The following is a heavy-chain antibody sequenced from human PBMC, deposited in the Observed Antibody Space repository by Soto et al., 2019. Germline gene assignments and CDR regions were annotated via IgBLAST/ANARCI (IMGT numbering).Heavy chain of an antibody. J-gene: IGHJ5*02. CDR3: ARTLPSCDRHRDYWFDP. CDR1: GGTFSTYA. D-gene: IGHD2-21*01. Sequence: QVQLVQSGAEVKKPGSSVKVSCKASGGTFSTYAINWVRQAPGQGLQWMGGVIPIFGTSNYAQRFQGRVTITEDKSTSPAYMALRSLRSEDTALYYCARTLPSCDRHRDYWFDPWCHGTLVTGSS. CDR2: VIPIFGTS. V-gene: IGHV1-69*06.